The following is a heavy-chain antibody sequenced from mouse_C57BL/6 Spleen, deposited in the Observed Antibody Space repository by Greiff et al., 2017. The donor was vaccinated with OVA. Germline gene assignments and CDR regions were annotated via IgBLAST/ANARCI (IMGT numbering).Heavy chain of an antibody. CDR2: IDPDTGGT. J-gene: IGHJ2*01. D-gene: IGHD1-1*01. V-gene: IGHV1-15*01. CDR3: ASFSSRDICD. Sequence: QVQLQQSGAELVRPGASVTLSCKASGYTFTDYEMHWVKQTPVNGLEWIGAIDPDTGGTAYNQKFKGKAILTADKSSSTAYMELRSLTSEDSAVYYCASFSSRDICDWGQGTTLTFSS. CDR1: GYTFTDYE.